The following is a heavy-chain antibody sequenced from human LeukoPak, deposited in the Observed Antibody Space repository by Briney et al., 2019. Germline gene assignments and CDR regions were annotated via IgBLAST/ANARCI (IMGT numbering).Heavy chain of an antibody. Sequence: GGSLRLSCAASGFTFSSYSMNWVRQAPRKGLEWVSSISSSSSYIYYADSVKGRFTISRDNAKNSLYLQMNSLRAEDTAVYYCARDNAYDYYYYGMDVWGKGTTVTVSS. CDR1: GFTFSSYS. D-gene: IGHD5-12*01. V-gene: IGHV3-21*01. CDR2: ISSSSSYI. CDR3: ARDNAYDYYYYGMDV. J-gene: IGHJ6*04.